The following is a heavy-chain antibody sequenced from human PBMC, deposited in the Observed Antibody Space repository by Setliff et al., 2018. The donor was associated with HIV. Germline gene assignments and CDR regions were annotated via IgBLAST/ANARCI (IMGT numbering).Heavy chain of an antibody. V-gene: IGHV3-9*01. Sequence: GGSLRLSCAASGFTFDDYAMHWVRQAPGKGLEWVSGISWNSGSIGYADSVKGRFTISRDNAKNSLYLQMNSLRAEDTAAYFCATHFMYHFDSWGQGTLVTVSS. CDR2: ISWNSGSI. CDR1: GFTFDDYA. J-gene: IGHJ4*02. D-gene: IGHD2-8*01. CDR3: ATHFMYHFDS.